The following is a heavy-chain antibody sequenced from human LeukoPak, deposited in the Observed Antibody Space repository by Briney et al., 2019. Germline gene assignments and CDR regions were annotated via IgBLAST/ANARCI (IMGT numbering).Heavy chain of an antibody. CDR1: GGSISSGGYY. CDR2: IYYSGST. D-gene: IGHD6-13*01. CDR3: ARHIGSSWYYFDY. J-gene: IGHJ4*02. Sequence: SETLSLTCTVSGGSISSGGYYWSWIRQHPGKGLEWIGYIYYSGSTYYNPSLKSRVTISVDTSKNQFSLKLSSVTAADTAVYYCARHIGSSWYYFDYWGQGTLVTVSS. V-gene: IGHV4-39*01.